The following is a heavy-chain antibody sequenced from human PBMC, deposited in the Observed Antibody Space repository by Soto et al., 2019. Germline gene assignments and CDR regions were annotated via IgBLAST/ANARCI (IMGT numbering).Heavy chain of an antibody. V-gene: IGHV1-18*01. D-gene: IGHD6-19*01. CDR2: ISAYNGNT. CDR1: GYTFTSYG. J-gene: IGHJ5*02. Sequence: ASVKVSCKASGYTFTSYGISWVRQAPGQGLEWMGWISAYNGNTNYAQKLQGRVTMTTDTSTSTAYMELRSLRSDDTAVYYCARDYAGLAVAGTVDWFDPWGQGTLVTVSS. CDR3: ARDYAGLAVAGTVDWFDP.